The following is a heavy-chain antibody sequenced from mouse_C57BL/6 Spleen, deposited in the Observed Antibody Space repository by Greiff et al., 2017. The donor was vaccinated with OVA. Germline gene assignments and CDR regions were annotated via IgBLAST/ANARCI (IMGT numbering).Heavy chain of an antibody. J-gene: IGHJ1*03. CDR3: ARWYYGSSYGYFDV. V-gene: IGHV1-26*01. Sequence: EVQLQQSGPELVKPGASVKISCKASGYTFTDYYMNWVKQSHGKSLEWIGDINPNNGGTSYNQKFKGKATLTVDKSSSTAYMELRSLTSEDSAVYYCARWYYGSSYGYFDVWGTGTTVTVSS. CDR2: INPNNGGT. CDR1: GYTFTDYY. D-gene: IGHD1-1*01.